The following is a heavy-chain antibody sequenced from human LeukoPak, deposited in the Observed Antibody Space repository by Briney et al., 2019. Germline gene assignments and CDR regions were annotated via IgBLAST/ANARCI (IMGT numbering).Heavy chain of an antibody. CDR2: ISSSGSTI. D-gene: IGHD3-10*02. J-gene: IGHJ6*04. CDR3: AELGITMIGGV. V-gene: IGHV3-48*03. Sequence: QSGGSLRLSCSASGFTFSRYTMNWVRQAPGKGLEWVSYISSSGSTIYYADSVKGRFTISRDNAKNSLYLQMNSLRAEDTAVYYCAELGITMIGGVWGKGTTVTISS. CDR1: GFTFSRYT.